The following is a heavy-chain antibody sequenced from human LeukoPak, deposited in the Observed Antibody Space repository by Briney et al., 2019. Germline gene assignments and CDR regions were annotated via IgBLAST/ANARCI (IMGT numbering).Heavy chain of an antibody. D-gene: IGHD2-2*01. J-gene: IGHJ1*01. CDR3: ARNVVPAAMFLYFQH. CDR2: ISAYNGNT. V-gene: IGHV1-18*01. Sequence: ASVKVSCKASGYTFTSYGVSWVRQSPGQGLEWMGWISAYNGNTNYAQKLQGRVTMTTDTSTSTAYMELRSLRSDDTAVYYCARNVVPAAMFLYFQHWGQGTLVTVSS. CDR1: GYTFTSYG.